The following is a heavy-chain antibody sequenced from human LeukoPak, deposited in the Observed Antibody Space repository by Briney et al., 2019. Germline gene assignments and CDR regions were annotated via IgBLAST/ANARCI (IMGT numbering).Heavy chain of an antibody. Sequence: SETLSLTCAVYGVSFSGYYWSWIRQPPGKGLEWIGYIYYSGSTNYNPSLKSRVTISVDTSKNQFSLKLSSVTAADTAVYYCASGSHYRLDYWGQGTLVTVSS. J-gene: IGHJ4*02. CDR3: ASGSHYRLDY. V-gene: IGHV4-59*01. CDR2: IYYSGST. D-gene: IGHD1-26*01. CDR1: GVSFSGYY.